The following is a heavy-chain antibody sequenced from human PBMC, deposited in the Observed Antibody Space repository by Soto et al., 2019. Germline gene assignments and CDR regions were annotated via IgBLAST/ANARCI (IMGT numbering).Heavy chain of an antibody. CDR2: ISGYDNNT. Sequence: QVQLVQSGAEVKKSGASVKVSCKASGFTLNDFGVSLVRQAPGQGLEWMGWISGYDNNTNFAQKYEGRVTMTIDSSTSTAYMELRNLRSDDTAMYYCAREEWYGQTPFDYWGQGTLVTVSS. D-gene: IGHD3-3*01. V-gene: IGHV1-18*01. CDR1: GFTLNDFG. CDR3: AREEWYGQTPFDY. J-gene: IGHJ4*02.